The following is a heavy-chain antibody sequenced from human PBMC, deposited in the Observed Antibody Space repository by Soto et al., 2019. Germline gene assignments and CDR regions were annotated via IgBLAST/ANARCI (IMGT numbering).Heavy chain of an antibody. Sequence: QVQLVESGGGVVQPGRSLRLSCAASGFTFSSYAMHWVRQAPGKGLEWVAVISYDGSNKYYADSVKGRFTISRDNSKNTLYLQMNSLRAEVTAVYYCARTPLLPYDAFDIWGQGTMVTVSS. V-gene: IGHV3-30-3*01. CDR1: GFTFSSYA. CDR3: ARTPLLPYDAFDI. J-gene: IGHJ3*02. D-gene: IGHD2-15*01. CDR2: ISYDGSNK.